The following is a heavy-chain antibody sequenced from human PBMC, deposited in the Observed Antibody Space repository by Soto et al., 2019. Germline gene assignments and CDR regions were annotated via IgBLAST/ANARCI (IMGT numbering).Heavy chain of an antibody. CDR3: ARVSIAVAGIAYYFDY. CDR2: VSHDGSNK. J-gene: IGHJ4*02. CDR1: GFSFSSCA. V-gene: IGHV3-30-3*01. Sequence: VQLVESGGGVVQPGRSLRLSCAASGFSFSSCAMHWVRQAPGKGLEWVAVVSHDGSNKYYADSVKGRVTISRDNSINTVYLQMNSLRAEDTAVYYCARVSIAVAGIAYYFDYWGQGTLVTVSS. D-gene: IGHD6-19*01.